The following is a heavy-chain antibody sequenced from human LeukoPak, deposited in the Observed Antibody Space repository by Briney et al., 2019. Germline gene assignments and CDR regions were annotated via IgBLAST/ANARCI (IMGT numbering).Heavy chain of an antibody. J-gene: IGHJ4*02. D-gene: IGHD5-18*01. CDR2: IYPGDSDT. Sequence: GESLKISCKGSGYSFTSYWIGWVRQMPGKGLEWMGIIYPGDSDTRYSPSFQGQVTISADKSISTAYLQWSSLKASDTAMYYCATTGVRYSYGLDYWGQGNLVTVSS. V-gene: IGHV5-51*01. CDR3: ATTGVRYSYGLDY. CDR1: GYSFTSYW.